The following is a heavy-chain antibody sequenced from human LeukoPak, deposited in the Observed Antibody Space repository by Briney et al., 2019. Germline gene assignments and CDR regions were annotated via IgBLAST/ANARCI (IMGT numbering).Heavy chain of an antibody. J-gene: IGHJ4*02. V-gene: IGHV4-39*07. Sequence: PSETLSLTCTVSGGSISSSSYYWGWIRQPPGKGLEWIGSTYYSGSTYYNPSLKSRVTISVDTSKNQFSLKLSSVTAADTAVYYCARGSSGVTLNYWGQGTLVTVSS. CDR1: GGSISSSSYY. CDR3: ARGSSGVTLNY. CDR2: TYYSGST. D-gene: IGHD3-3*01.